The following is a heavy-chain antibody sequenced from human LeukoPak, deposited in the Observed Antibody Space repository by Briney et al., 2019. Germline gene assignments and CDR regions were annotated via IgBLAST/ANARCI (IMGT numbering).Heavy chain of an antibody. CDR2: ISTYNGNA. V-gene: IGHV1-18*01. Sequence: ASVKVSCKASGYTFTSYGVTWVRQAPGRGLEWMGISTYNGNANYAQKLQGRVSMTTDTSTSTAYMELTSLRSDDTAVYYCARLFLGSSWYADCWGQGTLVTVSS. J-gene: IGHJ4*02. CDR3: ARLFLGSSWYADC. CDR1: GYTFTSYG. D-gene: IGHD6-13*01.